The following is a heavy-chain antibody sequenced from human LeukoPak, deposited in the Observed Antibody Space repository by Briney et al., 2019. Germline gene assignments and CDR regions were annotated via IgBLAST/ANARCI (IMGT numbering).Heavy chain of an antibody. CDR2: ISGSSGII. Sequence: PGGSLRLPCAASGFTFNTYTMNWVRQAPGKGLEWVSYISGSSGIIDYADSVRGRFTISRDNAKNSLYLQMNSLRAEDTAVYYCARDRGAYFDSSAYYPINYWGQGALVTVSS. CDR3: ARDRGAYFDSSAYYPINY. CDR1: GFTFNTYT. D-gene: IGHD3-22*01. V-gene: IGHV3-48*01. J-gene: IGHJ4*02.